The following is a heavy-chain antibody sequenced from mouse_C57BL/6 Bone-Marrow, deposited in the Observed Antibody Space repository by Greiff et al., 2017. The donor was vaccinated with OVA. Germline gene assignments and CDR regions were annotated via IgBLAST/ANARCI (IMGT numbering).Heavy chain of an antibody. CDR1: GYTFTDYE. V-gene: IGHV1-15*01. CDR3: TGREAYYYGSSPYYFDY. CDR2: IDPETGGT. J-gene: IGHJ2*01. Sequence: VHLVESGAELVRPGASVTLSCKASGYTFTDYEMHWVKQTPVHGLEWIGAIDPETGGTAYNQKFKGKAILTADKSSSTAYMELRSLTSEDSAVYYCTGREAYYYGSSPYYFDYWGQGTTLTVSS. D-gene: IGHD1-1*01.